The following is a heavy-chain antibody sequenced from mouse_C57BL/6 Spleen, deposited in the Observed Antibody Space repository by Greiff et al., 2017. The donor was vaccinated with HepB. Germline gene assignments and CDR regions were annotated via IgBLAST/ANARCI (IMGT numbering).Heavy chain of an antibody. CDR1: GYAFSSSW. Sequence: QVQLQQSGPELVKPGASVKISCKASGYAFSSSWMNWVKQRPGKGLEWIGRIYPGDGDTNYNGKFKGKATLTADKSSSTAYMQLSSLTSEDSAVYFCASPSFYYYGSSPFDYWGQGTTLTVSS. CDR3: ASPSFYYYGSSPFDY. D-gene: IGHD1-1*01. V-gene: IGHV1-82*01. CDR2: IYPGDGDT. J-gene: IGHJ2*01.